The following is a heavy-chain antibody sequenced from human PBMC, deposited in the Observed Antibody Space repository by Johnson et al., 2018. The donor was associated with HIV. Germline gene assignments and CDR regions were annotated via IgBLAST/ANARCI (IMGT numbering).Heavy chain of an antibody. V-gene: IGHV3-30*04. D-gene: IGHD1-1*01. Sequence: QVQLVESGGGVVQPGRSLRLSCAASGFTFGSYAMHWVRQAPGKGLEWVALISFDGGTKYYADSVKGRFIISRDDSKDTLHLHMNSLRPEDTAVYFCAREGNWNPTYGFDVWCQGTIATVSS. CDR3: AREGNWNPTYGFDV. J-gene: IGHJ3*01. CDR1: GFTFGSYA. CDR2: ISFDGGTK.